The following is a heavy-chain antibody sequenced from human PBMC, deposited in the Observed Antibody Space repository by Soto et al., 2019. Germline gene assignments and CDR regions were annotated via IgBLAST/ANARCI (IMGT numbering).Heavy chain of an antibody. CDR3: ARFVGLWPALTHYYYYGMDV. CDR2: IDPSDSYT. Sequence: LGESLKISCKGSGYSFTSYWISWVRQMPGKGLEWMGRIDPSDSYTNYSPSFQGHVTISADKSISTAYLQWSSLKASDTAMYYCARFVGLWPALTHYYYYGMDVWGQGTTVTVSS. D-gene: IGHD5-18*01. J-gene: IGHJ6*02. V-gene: IGHV5-10-1*01. CDR1: GYSFTSYW.